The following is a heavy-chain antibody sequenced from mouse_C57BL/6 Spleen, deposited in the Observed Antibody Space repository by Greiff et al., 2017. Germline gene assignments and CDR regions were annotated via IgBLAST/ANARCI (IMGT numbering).Heavy chain of an antibody. CDR1: GYTFTSYW. D-gene: IGHD2-1*01. J-gene: IGHJ1*03. CDR3: ARYGNPRDWYFDV. V-gene: IGHV1-55*01. CDR2: IYPGSGST. Sequence: QVQLQQPGAELVKPGASVKMSCKASGYTFTSYWITWVKQRPGQGLEWIGDIYPGSGSTNYNEKFKSKATLTVDTSSSTAYMQLSSRTSEDSAVYYCARYGNPRDWYFDVWATGTTVTVSS.